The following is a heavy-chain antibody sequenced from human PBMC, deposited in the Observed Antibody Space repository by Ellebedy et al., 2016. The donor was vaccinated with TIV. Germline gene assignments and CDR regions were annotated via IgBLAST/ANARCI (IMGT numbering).Heavy chain of an antibody. CDR1: GYTFTSYY. D-gene: IGHD3-10*01. J-gene: IGHJ4*02. Sequence: ASVKVSXKASGYTFTSYYMHWVRQAPGQGLEWMGIINPSGGSTSYAQKFQGRVTMTRDTSTSTVYMELSSLRSEDTAVYYCARDREITMVRGVNFDYWGQGTLVTVSS. CDR2: INPSGGST. V-gene: IGHV1-46*01. CDR3: ARDREITMVRGVNFDY.